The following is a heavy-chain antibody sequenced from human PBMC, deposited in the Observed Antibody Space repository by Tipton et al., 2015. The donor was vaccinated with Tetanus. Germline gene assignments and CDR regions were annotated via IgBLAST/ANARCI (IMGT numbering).Heavy chain of an antibody. Sequence: TLSLTCTVSGVSMIDSYWNWIRQPAGKGLECIGRIYSSGTTNYDPSLRDRVTMSIDTSKNRFSLKLDSVTAADTAIYYCARALKQGANWFDPWGQGTLVTVSS. CDR1: GVSMIDSY. J-gene: IGHJ5*02. V-gene: IGHV4-4*07. CDR3: ARALKQGANWFDP. D-gene: IGHD3-16*01. CDR2: IYSSGTT.